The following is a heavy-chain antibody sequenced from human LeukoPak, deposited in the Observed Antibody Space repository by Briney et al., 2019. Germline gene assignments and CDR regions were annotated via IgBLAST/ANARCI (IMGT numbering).Heavy chain of an antibody. CDR2: IDPTDSYT. V-gene: IGHV5-10-1*01. CDR3: ARGSSSWDFDY. CDR1: GYSFTNYW. D-gene: IGHD6-13*01. J-gene: IGHJ4*02. Sequence: GESLRISCKGSGYSFTNYWINWVRHMPGKGLEWMGRIDPTDSYTNYSPSFQGHITISADKSINTVYLQCSSLKALDTAIYYCARGSSSWDFDYWGQGTLVTVSS.